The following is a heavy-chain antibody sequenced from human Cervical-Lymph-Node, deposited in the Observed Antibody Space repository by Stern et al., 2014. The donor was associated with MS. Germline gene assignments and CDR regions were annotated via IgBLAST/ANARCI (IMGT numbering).Heavy chain of an antibody. CDR2: ISYDGRNK. D-gene: IGHD6-13*01. J-gene: IGHJ3*02. CDR1: GFTFSSYA. Sequence: VQLVESGGGVVQSGRSLRLSCAASGFTFSSYAMDWVRQAPGKGIEWVALISYDGRNKYYADSVKGRFTISRANSKNTLYLQLNSLTPEDTAVYYCARDSSSWYNVFDIWGQGTMVTVSS. CDR3: ARDSSSWYNVFDI. V-gene: IGHV3-30*01.